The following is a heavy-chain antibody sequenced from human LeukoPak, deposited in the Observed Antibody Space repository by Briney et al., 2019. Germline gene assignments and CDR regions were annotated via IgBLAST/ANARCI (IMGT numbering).Heavy chain of an antibody. D-gene: IGHD2-21*02. CDR3: ARGQTVTGAKHYFDF. CDR1: GFPLRDYG. CDR2: TRSRIYGGAP. V-gene: IGHV3-49*04. Sequence: GRSLRLSCLTSGFPLRDYGLGWVRQAPGMGLEWVSFTRSRIYGGAPEYAASVRDRFFVSRDDSEGVAYLQMNNLKSEDTGVYYCARGQTVTGAKHYFDFWSPGTLVTVSS. J-gene: IGHJ4*02.